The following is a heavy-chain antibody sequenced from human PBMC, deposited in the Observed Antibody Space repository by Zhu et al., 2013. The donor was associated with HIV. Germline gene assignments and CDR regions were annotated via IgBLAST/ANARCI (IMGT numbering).Heavy chain of an antibody. D-gene: IGHD3-22*01. CDR1: GGTFSSYA. V-gene: IGHV1-69*01. J-gene: IGHJ4*02. CDR2: IIPIFGTA. CDR3: ASPRETDIDYYDSSGTFDY. Sequence: QVQLVQSGAEVKKPGSSVKVSCKASGGTFSSYAISWVRQAPGQGLEWMGGIIPIFGTANYAQKFQGRVTITADESTSTAYMELSSLRSEDTAVYYCASPRETDIDYYDSSGTFDYWGQGTLVTVSS.